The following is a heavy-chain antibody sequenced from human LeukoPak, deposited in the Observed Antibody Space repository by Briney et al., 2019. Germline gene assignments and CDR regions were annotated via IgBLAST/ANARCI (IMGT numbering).Heavy chain of an antibody. Sequence: SETLSLTCTVSGGSISTSSYYWSWIRQSPGKGLEWIGSMYHSGSTYYNPSLRSRVTISVDTSKNQFSLNLSSVTAADTAVYYGARDEDCSGGSCVDRWGQGTLVTVSS. D-gene: IGHD2-15*01. J-gene: IGHJ5*02. CDR2: MYHSGST. V-gene: IGHV4-39*02. CDR1: GGSISTSSYY. CDR3: ARDEDCSGGSCVDR.